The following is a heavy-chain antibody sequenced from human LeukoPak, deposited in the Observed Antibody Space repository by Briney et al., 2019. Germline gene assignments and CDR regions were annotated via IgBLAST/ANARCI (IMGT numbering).Heavy chain of an antibody. D-gene: IGHD3-10*01. CDR3: ARDAFTMVRGVIPFDY. CDR1: GYTFSSYA. Sequence: PGGSLRLSCAAFGYTFSSYAMSWVRQAPGKGLEWVSVIYSGGSTYYADSVKGRFTISRDNSKNTLYLQMNSLRAEDTAVYYCARDAFTMVRGVIPFDYWGQGTLVTVSS. CDR2: IYSGGST. J-gene: IGHJ4*02. V-gene: IGHV3-66*01.